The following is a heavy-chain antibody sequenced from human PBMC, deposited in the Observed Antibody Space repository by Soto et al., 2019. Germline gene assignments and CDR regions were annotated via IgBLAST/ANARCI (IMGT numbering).Heavy chain of an antibody. CDR3: ARDYSIGLCLDY. Sequence: QVPLVESGGGVVQPGNSLRLSCAGSGFPFSAEAMHWVRQAPGKGLAWVAAISYDGNNKNHADSVKGRFTVSRDNSKNTQYLQIYILRPEDTAVYYCARDYSIGLCLDYWGQGSLVTVSS. V-gene: IGHV3-30-3*01. J-gene: IGHJ4*02. D-gene: IGHD6-25*01. CDR2: ISYDGNNK. CDR1: GFPFSAEA.